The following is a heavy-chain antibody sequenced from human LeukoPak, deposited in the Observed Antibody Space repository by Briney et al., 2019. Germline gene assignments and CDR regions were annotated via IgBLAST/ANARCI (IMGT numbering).Heavy chain of an antibody. D-gene: IGHD2-2*02. V-gene: IGHV4-39*07. Sequence: SETLSLTCTVSGGSISSSSYYWGWIRQPPGKGLEWIGEINHSGSTNYNPSLKSRVTISVDTSKNQFSLKLSSVTAADTAVYYCARSGLVVVVPAAIDYWGQGTLVTVSS. CDR1: GGSISSSSYY. J-gene: IGHJ4*02. CDR2: INHSGST. CDR3: ARSGLVVVVPAAIDY.